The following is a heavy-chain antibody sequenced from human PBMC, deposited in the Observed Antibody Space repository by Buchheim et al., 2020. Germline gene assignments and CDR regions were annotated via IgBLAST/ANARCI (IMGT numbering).Heavy chain of an antibody. D-gene: IGHD3-9*01. CDR3: ARSYDILTGYFDY. J-gene: IGHJ4*02. CDR2: ISYDGSNK. Sequence: QVQLVESGGGVVQPGRSLRLSCAASGFTFSSYAMHWVHQAPGKGLEWVAVISYDGSNKYYADSVKGRFTISRDNSKNTLSLQMNSLRAEDTAVYYCARSYDILTGYFDYWGQGTL. CDR1: GFTFSSYA. V-gene: IGHV3-30-3*01.